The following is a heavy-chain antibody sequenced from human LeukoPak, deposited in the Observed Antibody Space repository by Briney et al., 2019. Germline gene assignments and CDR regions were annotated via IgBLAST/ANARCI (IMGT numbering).Heavy chain of an antibody. D-gene: IGHD5-18*01. CDR3: ASDPYSNYFDY. J-gene: IGHJ4*02. V-gene: IGHV1-2*02. CDR1: GYTFTGYY. Sequence: ASVKVSCKSSGYTFTGYYMHWVRQAPGQGLEWMGWINPNTGGINYAQKFQGRVTMTRDTSISAAYMELSRLRSDDTAVYYCASDPYSNYFDYRGQGTLVTVSS. CDR2: INPNTGGI.